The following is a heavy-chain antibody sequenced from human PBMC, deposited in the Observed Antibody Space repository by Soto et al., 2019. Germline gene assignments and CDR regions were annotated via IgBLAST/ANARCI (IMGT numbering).Heavy chain of an antibody. J-gene: IGHJ6*02. V-gene: IGHV3-23*01. CDR3: AKGGRIGEYYYYGMDV. CDR1: GFTFSSYA. CDR2: ISGSGGST. D-gene: IGHD3-3*01. Sequence: GGSLRLSCEGSGFTFSSYAMSWVRQAPGKGLEWVSAISGSGGSTYYADSVKGRFTISRDNSKNTLYLQMNSLRAEDTAVYYCAKGGRIGEYYYYGMDVWGQGTTVTVSS.